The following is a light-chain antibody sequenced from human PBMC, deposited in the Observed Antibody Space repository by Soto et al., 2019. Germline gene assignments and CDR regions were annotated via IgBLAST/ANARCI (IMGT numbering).Light chain of an antibody. Sequence: QSVLTQPRSVSGSPGQSVTISCTGTSSDIGAYNYVSSYQQHPGKVPKLLLYDVSKRPSGVPDRFSGSKSGNTASLTISGLQADDEAYYYCCSYAGAYIYVFATGTKVTVL. J-gene: IGLJ1*01. CDR2: DVS. CDR3: CSYAGAYIYV. V-gene: IGLV2-11*01. CDR1: SSDIGAYNY.